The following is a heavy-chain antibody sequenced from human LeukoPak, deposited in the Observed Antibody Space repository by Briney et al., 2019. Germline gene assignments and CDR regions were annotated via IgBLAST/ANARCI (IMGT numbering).Heavy chain of an antibody. CDR3: ARGREYCSSTSCYTGYYYYYMDV. CDR2: IYYSGST. CDR1: GGSISSSSYY. V-gene: IGHV4-39*01. Sequence: PSETLSLTCTVSGGSISSSSYYWGWIRQPPGKGLEWIGSIYYSGSTYYNPSLKSRVTISVDTSKNQFSLKLSSVTAADTAVYYCARGREYCSSTSCYTGYYYYYMDVWGKGTTVTVSS. D-gene: IGHD2-2*02. J-gene: IGHJ6*03.